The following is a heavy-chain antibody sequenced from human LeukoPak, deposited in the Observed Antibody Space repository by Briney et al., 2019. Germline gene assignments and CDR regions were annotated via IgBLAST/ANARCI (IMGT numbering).Heavy chain of an antibody. V-gene: IGHV3-23*01. CDR3: AKLRYSGYDWGFDY. Sequence: GGSLRLSCAASGFTFSSYAMSWVRQAPGKGLEWVSAISGSGGSTYYADSVKGRFTISGDNSKNTLYLQMNSLRAEDTAVYYCAKLRYSGYDWGFDYWGQGTLVTVSS. D-gene: IGHD5-12*01. CDR1: GFTFSSYA. CDR2: ISGSGGST. J-gene: IGHJ4*02.